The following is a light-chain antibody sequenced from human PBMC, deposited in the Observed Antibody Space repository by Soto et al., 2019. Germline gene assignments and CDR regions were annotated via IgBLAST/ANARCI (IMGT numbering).Light chain of an antibody. CDR2: EVD. V-gene: IGLV2-8*01. CDR3: SSYGGSNIPLYV. Sequence: QCALTQPPSASGSPGQSLTISCAATGSDVGAYKYVSWYQQHPGKAPKLIIYEVDKRPSGVPDRFSGSKSGNTASLTVSGLQAEDEADYYCSSYGGSNIPLYVFGTGTKVTVL. J-gene: IGLJ1*01. CDR1: GSDVGAYKY.